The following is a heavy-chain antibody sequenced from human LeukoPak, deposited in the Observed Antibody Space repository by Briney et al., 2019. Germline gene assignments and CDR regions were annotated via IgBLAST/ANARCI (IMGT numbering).Heavy chain of an antibody. CDR2: IYYSGAT. Sequence: SETLSLTCTVSGGSVSSGSYYWSWIRQPPGKGPEWAGYIYYSGATNYNPSLKGRVTISVDTSKNQLSLKLSSVTAADTAVYYCARNLFDYDKIGQYDAFDIWGRGTMVTVYS. J-gene: IGHJ3*02. CDR3: ARNLFDYDKIGQYDAFDI. V-gene: IGHV4-61*01. D-gene: IGHD3-22*01. CDR1: GGSVSSGSYY.